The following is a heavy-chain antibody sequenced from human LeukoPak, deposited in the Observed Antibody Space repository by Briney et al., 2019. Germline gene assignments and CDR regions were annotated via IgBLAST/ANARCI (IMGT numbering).Heavy chain of an antibody. J-gene: IGHJ4*02. Sequence: PGGSLRLSCAASGFTFSSYGMSWVRQAPGKGLEWVSAISGSGGTTYYADSVKGRFTISRDNSRNTLYVQMNGLRAEDTAVYYCAKGYCSTTGCSAGYWGQGTLVTVSS. CDR3: AKGYCSTTGCSAGY. CDR1: GFTFSSYG. CDR2: ISGSGGTT. D-gene: IGHD2-2*01. V-gene: IGHV3-23*01.